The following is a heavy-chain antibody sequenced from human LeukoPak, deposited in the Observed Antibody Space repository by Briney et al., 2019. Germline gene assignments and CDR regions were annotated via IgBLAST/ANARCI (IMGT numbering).Heavy chain of an antibody. Sequence: GGSLRLSCVASGLTFSSNSMSWVRQPPGMGLEWVSGISVSGITVYADSVKGRHTISRDNSKNTLYLQMNNLRAEDTALYYCAKGFSVRGRFDPWGQGTQVTVSS. D-gene: IGHD2-15*01. V-gene: IGHV3-23*01. CDR2: ISVSGIT. CDR1: GLTFSSNS. CDR3: AKGFSVRGRFDP. J-gene: IGHJ5*02.